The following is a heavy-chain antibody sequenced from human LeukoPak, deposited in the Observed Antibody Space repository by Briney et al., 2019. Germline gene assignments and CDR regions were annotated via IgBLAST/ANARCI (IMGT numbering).Heavy chain of an antibody. CDR2: FGGSGGTI. J-gene: IGHJ4*02. CDR1: GFTFSTYA. CDR3: AKSDCGGDCHLLDY. D-gene: IGHD2-21*02. Sequence: GGSLRLSCAASGFTFSTYAMSWVRQAPGQGLEWVSHFGGSGGTIYYAESVKGRFTISRDNSKNTMYLQMNSLRAEDTAVYYCAKSDCGGDCHLLDYWGQGTLVTVSS. V-gene: IGHV3-23*01.